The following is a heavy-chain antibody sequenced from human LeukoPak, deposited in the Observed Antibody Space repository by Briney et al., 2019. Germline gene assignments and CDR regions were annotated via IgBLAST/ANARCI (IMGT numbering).Heavy chain of an antibody. D-gene: IGHD6-6*01. CDR2: FDPEHGKT. V-gene: IGHV1-24*01. J-gene: IGHJ4*02. CDR3: ASKYSNWRYYFDY. Sequence: ASVKVSCKASGFTFNSYGISWVRQAPGKGLEWMGSFDPEHGKTIYAQKFQGRVTMTEDTSTDTAYMELSSLRSEDTAVYYCASKYSNWRYYFDYWGQGTLVTVSS. CDR1: GFTFNSYG.